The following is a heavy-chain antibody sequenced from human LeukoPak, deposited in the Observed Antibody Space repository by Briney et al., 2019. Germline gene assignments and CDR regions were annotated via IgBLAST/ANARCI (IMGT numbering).Heavy chain of an antibody. CDR3: ARERSQAYFDY. V-gene: IGHV3-33*01. J-gene: IGHJ4*02. CDR2: IWYDGSNK. CDR1: GFTFSSYG. Sequence: PGRSLRLSCAASGFTFSSYGMHWVRQAPGKGLEWVAVIWYDGSNKYYADSVKGRFTISRDNSKNTLYLQLNSLRAEDTAVYYCARERSQAYFDYWGQGTLVTVSS.